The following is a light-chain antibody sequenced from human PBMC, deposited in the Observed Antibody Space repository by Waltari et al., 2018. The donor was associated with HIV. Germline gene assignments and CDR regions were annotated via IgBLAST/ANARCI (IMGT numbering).Light chain of an antibody. J-gene: IGKJ4*01. CDR1: RDINTY. V-gene: IGKV1-33*01. CDR3: QQYDNLPLT. CDR2: DAS. Sequence: DIQLTQSPSSLSASVGDRVTITCQASRDINTYLNWYQQKPGSAPKLLIYDASNLEMGVPSTFSGSGSGTDFTVTISSLQPADIATYYCQQYDNLPLTFGGGTKVEIK.